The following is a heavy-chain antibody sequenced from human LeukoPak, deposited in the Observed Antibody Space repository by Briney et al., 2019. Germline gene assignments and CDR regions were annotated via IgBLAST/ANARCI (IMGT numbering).Heavy chain of an antibody. CDR1: GGSISSSNW. CDR3: ARGIDY. V-gene: IGHV4-4*02. J-gene: IGHJ4*02. CDR2: MYLSGTT. Sequence: SETLSLTCAVSGGSISSSNWWSWVRQPPGKGLEWIGEMYLSGTTHSNPSVKSRVTISIDKSKNQFFLNLSSVTAADTAVYYCARGIDYWGQGTLVTVSS.